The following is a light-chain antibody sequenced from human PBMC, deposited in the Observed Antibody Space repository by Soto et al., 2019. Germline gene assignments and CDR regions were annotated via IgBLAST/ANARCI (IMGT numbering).Light chain of an antibody. CDR3: QQYDNLPVT. J-gene: IGKJ2*01. Sequence: DIQMTQSPSSLSASVGDRVTITCQASQDISNYLNWYQQKPGKATKLLIYDASNLETGVPSRFSGSGSGTDFTFTISSLQPEDIATYYCQQYDNLPVTLGQGTKVDIK. V-gene: IGKV1-33*01. CDR2: DAS. CDR1: QDISNY.